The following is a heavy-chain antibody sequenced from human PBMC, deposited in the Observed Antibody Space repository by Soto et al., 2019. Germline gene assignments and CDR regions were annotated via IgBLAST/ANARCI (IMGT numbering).Heavy chain of an antibody. J-gene: IGHJ4*02. Sequence: GASVNVSCKASGYTFTSYGISWVRQAPGQGLEWMGWISAYNGNTNYAQKLQGRVTMTTDTSTSTAYMELRSLRSDDTAVYYCARAGGLDYYDSSGYFLAWGQGTLVTVSS. CDR3: ARAGGLDYYDSSGYFLA. CDR1: GYTFTSYG. V-gene: IGHV1-18*01. D-gene: IGHD3-22*01. CDR2: ISAYNGNT.